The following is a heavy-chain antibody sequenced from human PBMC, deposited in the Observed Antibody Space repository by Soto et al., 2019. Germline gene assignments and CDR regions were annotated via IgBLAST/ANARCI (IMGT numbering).Heavy chain of an antibody. J-gene: IGHJ4*02. V-gene: IGHV1-69*01. D-gene: IGHD4-17*01. CDR3: ARDGSNTVTTSYYFDY. CDR2: IIPIFGTA. Sequence: QVQLVQSGAEVKKPGSSVKVSCKASGGTFSSYAISWVRQAPGQGLEWMGGIIPIFGTANYAQKFQGRVTITADEPTSTAYMELSSLRSEDTAVYYCARDGSNTVTTSYYFDYWGQGTLVTVSS. CDR1: GGTFSSYA.